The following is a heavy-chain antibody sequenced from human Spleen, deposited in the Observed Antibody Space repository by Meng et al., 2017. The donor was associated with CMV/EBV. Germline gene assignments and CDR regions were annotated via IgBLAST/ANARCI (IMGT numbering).Heavy chain of an antibody. Sequence: GESLKISCAASGFTFSSYGMHWVRQAPGKGLEWVAFIRYDGSNKYYADSVKGRFTISRDNSKNTLYLQMNSLRAEDTAVYFCARVLSSGKAYAMDVWGQGTTVTVSS. CDR1: GFTFSSYG. J-gene: IGHJ6*02. D-gene: IGHD6-19*01. CDR2: IRYDGSNK. V-gene: IGHV3-30*02. CDR3: ARVLSSGKAYAMDV.